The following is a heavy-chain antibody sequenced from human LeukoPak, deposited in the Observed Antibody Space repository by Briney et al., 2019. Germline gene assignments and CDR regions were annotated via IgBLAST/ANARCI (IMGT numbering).Heavy chain of an antibody. V-gene: IGHV4-59*01. Sequence: SETLSLTCTVSGGSISSCYWSWIRQPPGKGLEWIGYIYYSGSTNYNPSLKSRVTISVDTSKNQFSLKLSSVTAADTAVYYCARRGYSYDYYYYYYMDVWGKGTTVTVSS. CDR3: ARRGYSYDYYYYYYMDV. CDR2: IYYSGST. CDR1: GGSISSCY. J-gene: IGHJ6*03. D-gene: IGHD5-18*01.